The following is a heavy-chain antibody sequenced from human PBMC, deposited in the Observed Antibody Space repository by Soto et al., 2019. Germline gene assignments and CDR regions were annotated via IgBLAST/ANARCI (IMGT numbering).Heavy chain of an antibody. CDR3: AGIRRDGYNFGFYFDY. Sequence: GESLKISCKGSGYSFTSYWISWVRQMPGKGLEWMGRIDPSDSYTNYSPSFQGHVTISADKSISTAYLQWSSLKASDTAMYYCAGIRRDGYNFGFYFDYWGQGTLVTVSS. J-gene: IGHJ4*02. V-gene: IGHV5-10-1*01. CDR2: IDPSDSYT. CDR1: GYSFTSYW. D-gene: IGHD5-12*01.